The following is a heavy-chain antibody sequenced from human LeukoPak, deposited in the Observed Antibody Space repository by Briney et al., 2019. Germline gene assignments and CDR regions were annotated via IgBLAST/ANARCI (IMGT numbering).Heavy chain of an antibody. Sequence: GGSLRLSCAASGFTFNSYAMYWVRQAPGKGLEWVSGIFGSGGSAHYADSVKGRFAISRDNSKNRVYLQMNSLRAEDTAVYYCAKFWSAQLVPPYSDYWGQGTLVTVSS. CDR1: GFTFNSYA. V-gene: IGHV3-23*01. J-gene: IGHJ4*02. CDR2: IFGSGGSA. CDR3: AKFWSAQLVPPYSDY. D-gene: IGHD6-13*01.